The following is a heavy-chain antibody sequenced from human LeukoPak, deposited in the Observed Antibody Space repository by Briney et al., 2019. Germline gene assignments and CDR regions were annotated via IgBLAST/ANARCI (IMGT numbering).Heavy chain of an antibody. Sequence: ASVKVSCKASGYIFTSYGINWVRQATGQGLEWMGWMNPNSGNTGYAQKFQGRVTMTRYTSISTAYMELSSLRSEDTAVYYCARGLSVVAATSPQSDYWGQGTLVTVSS. V-gene: IGHV1-8*01. CDR2: MNPNSGNT. D-gene: IGHD2-15*01. CDR3: ARGLSVVAATSPQSDY. J-gene: IGHJ4*02. CDR1: GYIFTSYG.